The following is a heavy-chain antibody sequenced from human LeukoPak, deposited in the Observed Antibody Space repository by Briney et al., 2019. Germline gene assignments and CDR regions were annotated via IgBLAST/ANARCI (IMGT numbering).Heavy chain of an antibody. CDR3: ARDYYDSSGYSYFDY. J-gene: IGHJ4*02. CDR1: GGTFSSYA. V-gene: IGHV1-69*04. CDR2: IIPILGIA. D-gene: IGHD3-22*01. Sequence: ASVKVSCKASGGTFSSYAISWVRQAPGQGLEWMGRIIPILGIANYAQKFQGRVTITADKSTSTAYMELSSLRSEDTAVYYCARDYYDSSGYSYFDYWGQGTLVTVSS.